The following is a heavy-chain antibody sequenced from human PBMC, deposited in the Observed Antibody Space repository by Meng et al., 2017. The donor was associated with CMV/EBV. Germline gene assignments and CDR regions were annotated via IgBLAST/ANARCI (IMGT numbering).Heavy chain of an antibody. CDR1: GFSLSTSGVG. J-gene: IGHJ3*02. Sequence: SGPTLVKPTQTLTLTCTFSGFSLSTSGVGVGWIRQPPGKALEWLALIYWNDDKRYSPSLKSRLTITKDTSKNQVVLTMTNMDPVDTATYYCAHRRGVSWSGRAPDAFDTWGQGTMVTVSS. CDR2: IYWNDDK. D-gene: IGHD3-3*01. V-gene: IGHV2-5*01. CDR3: AHRRGVSWSGRAPDAFDT.